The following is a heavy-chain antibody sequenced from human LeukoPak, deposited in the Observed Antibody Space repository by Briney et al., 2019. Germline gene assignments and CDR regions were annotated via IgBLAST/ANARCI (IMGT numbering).Heavy chain of an antibody. CDR2: IYYSGST. D-gene: IGHD2-15*01. Sequence: SQTLSLTCTVSGGSIGSGGYYWSWIRQHPGKGLEWIGYIYYSGSTYYNPSLKSRVTISVDTSKNQFSLKLSSVTAADTAVYYCATVSLYCSGGSCYFGYFQHWGQGTLVTVSS. CDR1: GGSIGSGGYY. CDR3: ATVSLYCSGGSCYFGYFQH. J-gene: IGHJ1*01. V-gene: IGHV4-31*03.